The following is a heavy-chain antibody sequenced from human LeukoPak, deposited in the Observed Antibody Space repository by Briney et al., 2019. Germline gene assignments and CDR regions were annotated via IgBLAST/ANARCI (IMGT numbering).Heavy chain of an antibody. D-gene: IGHD5-24*01. J-gene: IGHJ3*02. CDR1: GGSISSYY. Sequence: PSETLSLTCTVSGGSISSYYWSWIRQPPGKGLEWIGYIYYSGSTNYNPSLKSRVTMSVDTSKNQFSLKLSSVTAADTAVYYCARGLLDGYTHPAAFDIWGQGTMVTVSS. CDR3: ARGLLDGYTHPAAFDI. V-gene: IGHV4-59*01. CDR2: IYYSGST.